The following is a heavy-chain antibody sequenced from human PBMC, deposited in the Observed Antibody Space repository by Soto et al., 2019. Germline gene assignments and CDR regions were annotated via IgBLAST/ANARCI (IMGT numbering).Heavy chain of an antibody. Sequence: SVKVSCKASGGTFSSYAISWVRQAPGQGLEWMGGIIPIFGTANYAQKFQGRVTIAADESTSTAYMELSSLGSEDTAVYYCARGGIAAAGSSSTQSRRHYYYGMDVWCQGTTVTVFS. CDR3: ARGGIAAAGSSSTQSRRHYYYGMDV. J-gene: IGHJ6*02. CDR2: IIPIFGTA. D-gene: IGHD6-13*01. V-gene: IGHV1-69*13. CDR1: GGTFSSYA.